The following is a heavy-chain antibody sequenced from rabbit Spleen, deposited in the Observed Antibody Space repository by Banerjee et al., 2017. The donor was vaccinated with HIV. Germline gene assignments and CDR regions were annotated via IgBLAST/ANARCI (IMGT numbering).Heavy chain of an antibody. V-gene: IGHV1S45*01. CDR2: IYTGSGST. CDR3: ARGSGDVGWGYLI. Sequence: QEQLEESGGDLVKPEGSLTLTCTASGFSFSSDYWICWVRQAPGKGLEWIGCIYTGSGSTYYASWAKGRFTISKTSSTTVTLQMTSLTAADTATYFCARGSGDVGWGYLIWGQGTLVTVS. D-gene: IGHD2-1*01. CDR1: GFSFSSDYW. J-gene: IGHJ2*01.